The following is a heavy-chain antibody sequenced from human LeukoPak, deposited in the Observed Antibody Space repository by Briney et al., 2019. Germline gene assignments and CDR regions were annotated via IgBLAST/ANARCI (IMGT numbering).Heavy chain of an antibody. J-gene: IGHJ6*03. CDR2: IKQDGSEK. D-gene: IGHD3-16*01. CDR1: GFTFSSYW. CDR3: ARVGNGGIDYYYYYMDV. V-gene: IGHV3-7*04. Sequence: GGSLRLSCAASGFTFSSYWMSWVRQAPGKGLEWVANIKQDGSEKYYVDSVKGRFTISRDNAKNSLYLQMNSLRAEDTAVYYCARVGNGGIDYYYYYMDVWGKGTTVTVSS.